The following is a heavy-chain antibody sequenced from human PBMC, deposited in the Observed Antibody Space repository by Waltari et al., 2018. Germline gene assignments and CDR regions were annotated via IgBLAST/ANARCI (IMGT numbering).Heavy chain of an antibody. Sequence: QVQLQESGPGLVKPSETLSLTCTVSGGSISSYYWSWIRQPPGKGLEWIGYIYYSGSTNYNPSLKSRVTISVDTSKNQFSLKLSSVTAADTAMYYCARYSSSSGMDVWGKGTTVTVSS. D-gene: IGHD6-6*01. CDR1: GGSISSYY. J-gene: IGHJ6*03. CDR2: IYYSGST. V-gene: IGHV4-59*01. CDR3: ARYSSSSGMDV.